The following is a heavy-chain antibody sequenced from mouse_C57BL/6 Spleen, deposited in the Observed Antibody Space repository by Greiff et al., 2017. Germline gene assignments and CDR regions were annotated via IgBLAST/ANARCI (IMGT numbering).Heavy chain of an antibody. V-gene: IGHV7-3*01. Sequence: EVQVVESGGGLVQPGGSLSLSCAASGFTFTDYYMSWVRQPPGKALEWLGFIRNKANGYTTEYSASVKGRFTISRDTSQSILYLQMNALRADDSATYYCARYEGWKNYFDYWGQGTTLTVSS. CDR3: ARYEGWKNYFDY. D-gene: IGHD1-1*02. CDR2: IRNKANGYTT. CDR1: GFTFTDYY. J-gene: IGHJ2*01.